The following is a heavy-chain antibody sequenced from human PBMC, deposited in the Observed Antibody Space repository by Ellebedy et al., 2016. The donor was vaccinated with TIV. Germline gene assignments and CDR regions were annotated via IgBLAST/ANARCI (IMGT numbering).Heavy chain of an antibody. J-gene: IGHJ4*02. D-gene: IGHD6-13*01. Sequence: GESLKISCAASGFTFSSHAMHWVRQAPAKGLEWVGFIWYDGSNKDYADSVKGRFTISRDNSKNTLYLQMNSLRAEDTAVYYCAKLGGIYTWYAEYWGQGTLVTVSS. V-gene: IGHV3-30*02. CDR2: IWYDGSNK. CDR3: AKLGGIYTWYAEY. CDR1: GFTFSSHA.